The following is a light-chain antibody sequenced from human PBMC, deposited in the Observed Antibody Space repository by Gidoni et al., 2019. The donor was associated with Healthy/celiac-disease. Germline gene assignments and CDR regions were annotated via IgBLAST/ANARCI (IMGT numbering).Light chain of an antibody. CDR3: QQYNSYHRT. J-gene: IGKJ1*01. CDR1: QSISSW. CDR2: KAS. Sequence: DIQMTQSPSTLSASVGDRVTITCRASQSISSWLAWYQQKPGKAPKLLIYKASSLESGVPSRCSGSGSWTEFTLTISSLQPDDFATYYCQQYNSYHRTFGQGTKVEIK. V-gene: IGKV1-5*03.